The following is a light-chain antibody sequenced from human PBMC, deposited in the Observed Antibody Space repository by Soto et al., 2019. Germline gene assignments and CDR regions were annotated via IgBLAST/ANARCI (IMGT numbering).Light chain of an antibody. CDR1: QSVSSSY. Sequence: EIVLTQSPGTLSLSPGERATLSCRASQSVSSSYLAWYQQKPGQAPRLLIYGASSRATGIPDKFSGSGSGTDFSLTISRLEPEDFAVYYCQNYDNSLLTFGGGTKVEIK. CDR3: QNYDNSLLT. V-gene: IGKV3-20*01. J-gene: IGKJ4*01. CDR2: GAS.